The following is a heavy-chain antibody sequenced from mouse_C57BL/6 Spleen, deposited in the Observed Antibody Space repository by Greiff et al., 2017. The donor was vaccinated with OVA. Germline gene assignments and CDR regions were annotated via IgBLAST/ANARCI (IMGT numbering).Heavy chain of an antibody. Sequence: EVMLVESGGGLVKPGGSLKLSCAASGFTFSDYGMHWVRQAPEKGLEWVAYISSGSSTIYYADTVKGRFTISRDNAKNTLFLQMTSLRSEDTAMYYCARDLLSPFDYWGQGTTLTVSS. D-gene: IGHD2-1*01. V-gene: IGHV5-17*01. CDR3: ARDLLSPFDY. J-gene: IGHJ2*01. CDR2: ISSGSSTI. CDR1: GFTFSDYG.